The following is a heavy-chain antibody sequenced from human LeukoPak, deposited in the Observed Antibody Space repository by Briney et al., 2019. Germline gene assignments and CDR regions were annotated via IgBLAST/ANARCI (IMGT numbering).Heavy chain of an antibody. D-gene: IGHD3-3*01. CDR1: GGSISSGGYY. J-gene: IGHJ4*02. CDR3: ARVGLWLLLTDY. Sequence: SETLSLTCTVSGGSISSGGYYWSWLRQHPGKGLEWIGYIYYSGSTYYNPSLKSRVTISVDTSKYQFSLKLSSVTAADTAVYYCARVGLWLLLTDYWGQGTLVTVSS. V-gene: IGHV4-31*03. CDR2: IYYSGST.